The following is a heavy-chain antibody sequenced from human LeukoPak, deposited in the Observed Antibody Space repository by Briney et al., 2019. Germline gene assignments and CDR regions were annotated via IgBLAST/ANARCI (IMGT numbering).Heavy chain of an antibody. CDR1: GGSMSSYY. V-gene: IGHV4-59*01. D-gene: IGHD6-19*01. J-gene: IGHJ5*02. CDR3: ARGYSSGWYEGWFDR. CDR2: IHHNGRT. Sequence: SETLSLTCTVPGGSMSSYYWSWFRRPPGQGLEWIAYIHHNGRTNYNPSLRSRVTISLDTSENQFSLKVTSLTAADTAVYYCARGYSSGWYEGWFDRWGQGTRVIVSS.